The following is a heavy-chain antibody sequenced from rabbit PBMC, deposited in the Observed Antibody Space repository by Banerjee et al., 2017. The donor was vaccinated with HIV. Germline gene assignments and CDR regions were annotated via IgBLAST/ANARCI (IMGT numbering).Heavy chain of an antibody. CDR3: ARGGEGGYGYRDL. J-gene: IGHJ4*01. Sequence: SLAESGGDLVKPGASLTLTCTASGFSFSYSYWICWVRQAPGKGLEWIACIYVGSGGGTKYASWATGRFSISKTSSTTVTLQKTRLTVADTATYFCARGGEGGYGYRDLWGPGTLVT. V-gene: IGHV1S40*01. CDR2: IYVGSGGGT. D-gene: IGHD5-1*01. CDR1: GFSFSYSYW.